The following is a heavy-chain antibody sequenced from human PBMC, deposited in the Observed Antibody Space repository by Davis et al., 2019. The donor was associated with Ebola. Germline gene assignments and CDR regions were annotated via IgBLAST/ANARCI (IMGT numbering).Heavy chain of an antibody. V-gene: IGHV4-4*02. CDR2: TYQSGST. CDR3: ARARPWAGYGMDV. J-gene: IGHJ6*02. Sequence: SETLSLTCGVSADSISTSNLWSWVRQPPGRGLEWIGETYQSGSTYYNPSLKSRATISVDTSKNQFSLKLSSVTAADTAVYYCARARPWAGYGMDVWGQGTTVTVSS. D-gene: IGHD3/OR15-3a*01. CDR1: ADSISTSNL.